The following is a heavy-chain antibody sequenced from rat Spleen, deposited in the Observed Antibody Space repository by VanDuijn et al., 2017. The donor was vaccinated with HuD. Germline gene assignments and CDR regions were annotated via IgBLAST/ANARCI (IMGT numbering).Heavy chain of an antibody. D-gene: IGHD1-1*01. CDR3: ATTPLYYSGDPYYFDY. J-gene: IGHJ2*01. CDR1: GYSITSNY. V-gene: IGHV3-1*01. CDR2: ISYSGST. Sequence: EVQLQESGPGLVKPSQSLSLTCSVTGYSITSNYWGWIRKFPGNKMEWMGYISYSGSTSYNPSLKSRISITRDTSKNQFFLQLNSVTTEDTATYYCATTPLYYSGDPYYFDYWGQGVMVTVSS.